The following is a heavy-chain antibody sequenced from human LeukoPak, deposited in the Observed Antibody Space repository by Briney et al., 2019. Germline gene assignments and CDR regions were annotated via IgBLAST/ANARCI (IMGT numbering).Heavy chain of an antibody. V-gene: IGHV3-13*01. D-gene: IGHD6-13*01. CDR1: GFTFSSSD. CDR3: VREGVSSSWNNRYFDL. J-gene: IGHJ2*01. CDR2: IGTIGDT. Sequence: GGSLRLSCAASGFTFSSSDMHWVRQPTGKGLEWVSAIGTIGDTYYPGSVKGRFTISRENAKNTLYLQMNSLRAGDTAVYYCVREGVSSSWNNRYFDLWGRGTLVTVSS.